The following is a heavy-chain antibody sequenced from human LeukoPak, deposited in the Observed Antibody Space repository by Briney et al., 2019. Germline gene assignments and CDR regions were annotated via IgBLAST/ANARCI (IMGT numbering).Heavy chain of an antibody. CDR1: GFTFSSYS. Sequence: GGSLRLSCAASGFTFSSYSMNWVRQASGKGLEWVSSISSSSSYIYYADSVKGRFTISRDNAKNSLYLQMNSLRAEDTAVYYCARDLAVATILGWFDPWGQGTLVTVSS. CDR2: ISSSSSYI. V-gene: IGHV3-21*01. J-gene: IGHJ5*02. CDR3: ARDLAVATILGWFDP. D-gene: IGHD5-12*01.